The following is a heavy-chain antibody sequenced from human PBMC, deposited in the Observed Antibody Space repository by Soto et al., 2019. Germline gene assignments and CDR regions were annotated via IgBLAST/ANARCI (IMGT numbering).Heavy chain of an antibody. V-gene: IGHV1-18*01. CDR1: GYTFTSYG. CDR2: ISAYNGNT. CDR3: ARNEVTIFGVVTEPLDY. J-gene: IGHJ4*02. D-gene: IGHD3-3*01. Sequence: ASVKVSCKASGYTFTSYGISWVRQAPGQGFEWMGWISAYNGNTNYAQKLQGRVTMTTDTSTSTAYMELRSLRSDDTAVYYCARNEVTIFGVVTEPLDYWGQGTLVTVSS.